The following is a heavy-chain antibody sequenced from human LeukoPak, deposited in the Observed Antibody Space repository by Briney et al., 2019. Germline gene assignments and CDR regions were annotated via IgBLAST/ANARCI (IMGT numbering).Heavy chain of an antibody. CDR1: GGTFSSYA. J-gene: IGHJ4*02. V-gene: IGHV1-69*04. Sequence: GASVKVSCKASGGTFSSYAISWVRQAPGQGLEWMGRIIPILGIANYAQKFQGRVTITADKSTSTAYMELSSLRSEDTAVYYCARATSRLSGYGVSNYWGQGTLVTVSS. CDR2: IIPILGIA. CDR3: ARATSRLSGYGVSNY. D-gene: IGHD5-12*01.